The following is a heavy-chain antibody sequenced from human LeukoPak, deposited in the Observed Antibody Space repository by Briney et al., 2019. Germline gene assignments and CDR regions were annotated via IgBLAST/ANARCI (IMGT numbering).Heavy chain of an antibody. D-gene: IGHD6-13*01. CDR1: GYSFTSYW. V-gene: IGHV5-51*01. J-gene: IGHJ4*02. CDR2: IYPGDSDT. CDR3: ARQGSSWLSSDS. Sequence: GESLKISCKGSGYSFTSYWIGWVRQMHGKGLEWMGIIYPGDSDTKYSPSFQGQVTISADKSISTANLQWSTLKASDTAMYYCARQGSSWLSSDSWGQGTLVTVSS.